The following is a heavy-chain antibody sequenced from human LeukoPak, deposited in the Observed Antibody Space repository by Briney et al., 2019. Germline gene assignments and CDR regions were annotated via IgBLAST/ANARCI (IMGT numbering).Heavy chain of an antibody. V-gene: IGHV3-21*01. CDR2: ITSSSSYI. J-gene: IGHJ4*02. CDR1: GFTFSRYS. CDR3: AKLIVGARSLFDF. Sequence: GGSLRLSCAASGFTFSRYSMNWVRQAPGKGLEWVSSITSSSSYIYYADSVKGRFTISRDNAKNSLYLQMNSLRAEDTAVYYCAKLIVGARSLFDFRGQGILVTVSS. D-gene: IGHD1-26*01.